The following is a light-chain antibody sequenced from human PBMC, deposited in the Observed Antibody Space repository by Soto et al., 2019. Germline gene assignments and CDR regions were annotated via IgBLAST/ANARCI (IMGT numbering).Light chain of an antibody. CDR3: ASFRSGTILV. Sequence: QSALTQPASVSGSPGQSVTISCTGPRSDIGDSNFISWYQQSPGKAPRLLIYEVNNRPSGVSRRFSGSKAGNTASLTISGLLEDDEAYYFCASFRSGTILVFGSGTKVTVL. J-gene: IGLJ1*01. V-gene: IGLV2-14*01. CDR1: RSDIGDSNF. CDR2: EVN.